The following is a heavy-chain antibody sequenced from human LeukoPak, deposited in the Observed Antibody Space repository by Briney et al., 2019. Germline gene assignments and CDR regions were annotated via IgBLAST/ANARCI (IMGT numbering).Heavy chain of an antibody. Sequence: PGGSLRLSCTVSGFTLSRHWMSWVRQAPGKGLEWVANINPDGNDKQYVDSMKGRFTISRDNAKNSLYLQMNSLRAEDTAVYYCAELGITMIGGVWGKGTTVTISS. V-gene: IGHV3-7*01. J-gene: IGHJ6*04. CDR2: INPDGNDK. CDR3: AELGITMIGGV. CDR1: GFTLSRHW. D-gene: IGHD3-10*02.